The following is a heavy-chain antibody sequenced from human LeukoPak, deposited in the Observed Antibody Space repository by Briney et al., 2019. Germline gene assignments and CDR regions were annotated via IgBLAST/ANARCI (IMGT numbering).Heavy chain of an antibody. V-gene: IGHV4-39*01. D-gene: IGHD5-24*01. CDR1: GGSISSSSYY. Sequence: LETLSLTCTVSGGSISSSSYYWGWIRQPPGKGLEWIGSIYYSGSTYYNPSLKSRVTISVDTSKNQFSLKLSSVTAADTAVYYCAQGVATINFDYWGQGTLVTVSS. CDR3: AQGVATINFDY. J-gene: IGHJ4*02. CDR2: IYYSGST.